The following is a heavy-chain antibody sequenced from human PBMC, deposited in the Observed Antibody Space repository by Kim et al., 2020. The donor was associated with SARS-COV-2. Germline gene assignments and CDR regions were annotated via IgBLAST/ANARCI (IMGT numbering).Heavy chain of an antibody. J-gene: IGHJ4*02. V-gene: IGHV3-23*01. CDR1: GFAFSSYA. CDR2: VSGSGGCT. Sequence: GGSLRLSCAASGFAFSSYAMSWVRQAPGKGPEWVSLVSGSGGCTYHADSVKGRFAISRDNSKKTLYMQMNSLRAEDTAIYYCAKGERNNWSFLDYWGKGTLVTVSS. D-gene: IGHD1-1*01. CDR3: AKGERNNWSFLDY.